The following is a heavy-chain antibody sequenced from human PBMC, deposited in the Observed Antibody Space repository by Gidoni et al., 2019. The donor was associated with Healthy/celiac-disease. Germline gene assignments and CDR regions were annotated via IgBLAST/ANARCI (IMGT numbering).Heavy chain of an antibody. CDR3: ASSAGYLMDLPYYYYGMDV. Sequence: EVQLVQSGAEVKKPGESLKISCKGSGYSFTSYWIGWVRQMPGKGLEWMWIIYPGDSDTRYSPSFQGQVTISADKSISTAYLQWSSLKASDTAMYYCASSAGYLMDLPYYYYGMDVWGQGTTVTVSS. V-gene: IGHV5-51*01. CDR1: GYSFTSYW. J-gene: IGHJ6*02. CDR2: IYPGDSDT. D-gene: IGHD2-15*01.